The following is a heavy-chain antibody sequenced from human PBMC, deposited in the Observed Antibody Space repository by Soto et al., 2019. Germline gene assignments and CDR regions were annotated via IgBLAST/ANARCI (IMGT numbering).Heavy chain of an antibody. D-gene: IGHD3-10*01. V-gene: IGHV3-48*01. CDR1: GFTFSSYS. J-gene: IGHJ4*02. CDR2: ISSSSGTI. Sequence: PGGSLRLSCVASGFTFSSYSMNWVRQAPGKGLEWVSYISSSSGTIYYADSVKGRFTISRDNSKNTLYLQMNSLRAEDTAVYYCAKLPYFWDGSGRYYFDYWGQGTLVTVSS. CDR3: AKLPYFWDGSGRYYFDY.